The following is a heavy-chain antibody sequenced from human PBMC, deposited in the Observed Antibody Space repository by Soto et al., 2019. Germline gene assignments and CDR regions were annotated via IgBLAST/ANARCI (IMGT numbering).Heavy chain of an antibody. D-gene: IGHD1-26*01. CDR1: GGYISSGGYS. Sequence: QLQLQESGSGLVKPSQTLSLTCAVSGGYISSGGYSWSWIRQPPGKGLEWIGYIYHSGSTYYNPSRKRRVTISVDRSKNQFSLKLSSLTAADTPVYYCARGGRWELLPDYWGQGSLVTVSS. V-gene: IGHV4-30-2*01. CDR2: IYHSGST. CDR3: ARGGRWELLPDY. J-gene: IGHJ4*02.